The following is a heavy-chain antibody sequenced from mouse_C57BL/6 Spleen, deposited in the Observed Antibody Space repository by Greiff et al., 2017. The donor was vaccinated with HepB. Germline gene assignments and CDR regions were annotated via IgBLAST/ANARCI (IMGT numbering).Heavy chain of an antibody. J-gene: IGHJ4*01. CDR2: IWSGGST. CDR1: GFSLTSYG. Sequence: VQRVESGPGLVQPSQSLSITCTVSGFSLTSYGVHWVRQSPGKGLEWLGVIWSGGSTDYNAAFISRLSISKDNSKSQVFFKMNSLQADDTAIYYCARRFITTVVADYAMDYWGQGTSVTVSS. V-gene: IGHV2-2*01. D-gene: IGHD1-1*01. CDR3: ARRFITTVVADYAMDY.